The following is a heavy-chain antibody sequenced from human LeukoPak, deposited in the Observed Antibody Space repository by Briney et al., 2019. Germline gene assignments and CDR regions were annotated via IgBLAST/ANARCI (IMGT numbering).Heavy chain of an antibody. J-gene: IGHJ4*02. Sequence: PGGSLRLSCSVSGLTFNNYGMHWVRQAPGKGLEWVAAIWKDGSNKYYADSVKGRFTISRDNSKNTLYLQMSSLRAEDTAMYYCATQYGNPDYWGQGTLVTVSS. CDR3: ATQYGNPDY. CDR1: GLTFNNYG. CDR2: IWKDGSNK. D-gene: IGHD4-11*01. V-gene: IGHV3-33*01.